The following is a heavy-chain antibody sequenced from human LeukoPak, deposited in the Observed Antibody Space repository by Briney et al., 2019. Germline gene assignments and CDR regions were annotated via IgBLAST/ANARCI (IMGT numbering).Heavy chain of an antibody. V-gene: IGHV3-13*04. CDR1: GFTFSSYD. CDR3: ARGDSIAAFDY. Sequence: GGSLRLSCAASGFTFSSYDMNWVRHATGKGLEWVSAIGTAGDTYYPGSVKGRFTISRENAKNSLYLQMNSLRAGDTAVYYCARGDSIAAFDYWGQGTLVTVSS. J-gene: IGHJ4*02. CDR2: IGTAGDT. D-gene: IGHD6-6*01.